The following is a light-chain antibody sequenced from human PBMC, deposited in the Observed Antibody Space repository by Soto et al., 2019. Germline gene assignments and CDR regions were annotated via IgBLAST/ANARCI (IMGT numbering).Light chain of an antibody. V-gene: IGKV3-11*01. CDR2: DAS. J-gene: IGKJ4*01. Sequence: EIVLTQSPATLSLSPEERATLSCRASQSVSSYLAWYQHKPGQAPRLLIYDASSRATGIPARFSGSGSGTDFTLTISSLEPEDFAVYYCQQCNNWPLTFGGGTKVEI. CDR3: QQCNNWPLT. CDR1: QSVSSY.